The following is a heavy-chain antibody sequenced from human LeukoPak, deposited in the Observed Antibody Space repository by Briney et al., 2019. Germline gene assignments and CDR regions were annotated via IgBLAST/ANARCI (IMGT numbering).Heavy chain of an antibody. Sequence: WASVKVSCKASGYTFTSYDINWVRQATGQGLEWMGWMNPNSGNTGYAQKFQGRVTMTRNTSISTACMELSSLRSEDTAVYYCAREDSSGWYSAYYYYYGMDVWGQGTTVTVSS. CDR1: GYTFTSYD. D-gene: IGHD6-19*01. CDR3: AREDSSGWYSAYYYYYGMDV. J-gene: IGHJ6*02. CDR2: MNPNSGNT. V-gene: IGHV1-8*01.